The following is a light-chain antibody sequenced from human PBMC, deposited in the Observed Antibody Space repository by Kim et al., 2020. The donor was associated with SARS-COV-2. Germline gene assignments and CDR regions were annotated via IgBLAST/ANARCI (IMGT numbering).Light chain of an antibody. Sequence: LAPGESATLSCKASQLTATYLAWYQHRPGQAPRLLIHDVSTRASGVPDRFSGRGSGTEFTLTISRLEAEDFAVYYCQQYNISPWTFGPGTKLEI. CDR1: QLTATY. CDR3: QQYNISPWT. V-gene: IGKV3D-20*02. CDR2: DVS. J-gene: IGKJ1*01.